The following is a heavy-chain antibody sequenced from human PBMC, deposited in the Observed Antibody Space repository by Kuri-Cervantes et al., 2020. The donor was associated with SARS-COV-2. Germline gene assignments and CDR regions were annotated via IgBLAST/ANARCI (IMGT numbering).Heavy chain of an antibody. CDR2: MNPNSGST. Sequence: ASVKVSCKASGYTFTSYDINWVRQATGQGLEWMGWMNPNSGSTGYAQKFQGRVTMTRNTSISTAYMELSSLRSEDTAVYYCARALGCSGGSCYGDYYYYYYMDVWGKGTTVTVSS. V-gene: IGHV1-8*01. D-gene: IGHD2-15*01. CDR3: ARALGCSGGSCYGDYYYYYYMDV. CDR1: GYTFTSYD. J-gene: IGHJ6*03.